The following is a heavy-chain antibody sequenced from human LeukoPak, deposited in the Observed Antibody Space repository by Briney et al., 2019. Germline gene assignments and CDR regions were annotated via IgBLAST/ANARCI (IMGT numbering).Heavy chain of an antibody. CDR1: GFTFSTYN. D-gene: IGHD3-22*01. V-gene: IGHV3-23*01. Sequence: GGSLRLSCAASGFTFSTYNMNWVRQAPGKGLEWVSAISGSGGSTYYADSVKGRFTISRDNSKNTLYLQMNSLRAEDTAVYYCAKTQYYYDSSGYYSSLYFDYWGQGTLVTVSS. CDR2: ISGSGGST. CDR3: AKTQYYYDSSGYYSSLYFDY. J-gene: IGHJ4*02.